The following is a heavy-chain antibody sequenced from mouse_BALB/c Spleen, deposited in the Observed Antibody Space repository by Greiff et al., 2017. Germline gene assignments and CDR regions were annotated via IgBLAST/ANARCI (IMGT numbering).Heavy chain of an antibody. CDR2: IDPYNGGT. J-gene: IGHJ1*01. CDR1: GYAFTSYN. CDR3: AHYDRSYWYFDV. Sequence: LVESGPELVKPGASVKVSCKASGYAFTSYNMYWVKQSHGKSLEWIGYIDPYNGGTSYNQKFKGKATLTVDKSSSTAYMHLNSLTSEDSAVYYCAHYDRSYWYFDVWGAGTTVTVSS. V-gene: IGHV1S135*01. D-gene: IGHD2-4*01.